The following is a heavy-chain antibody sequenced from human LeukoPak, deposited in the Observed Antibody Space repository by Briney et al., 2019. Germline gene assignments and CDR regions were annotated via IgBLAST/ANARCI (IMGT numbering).Heavy chain of an antibody. V-gene: IGHV3-23*01. D-gene: IGHD3-16*01. Sequence: GGSLRLSCTASGFTFNNYVMSWVRQAPGKGLEWVSSIKISGYADYADSVKGRFTISRDNSKNTLYLEMSSLRVEDTAIYYCAKWPEGAMDYFDYWGQGTLVTVSS. CDR2: IKISGYA. CDR3: AKWPEGAMDYFDY. CDR1: GFTFNNYV. J-gene: IGHJ4*02.